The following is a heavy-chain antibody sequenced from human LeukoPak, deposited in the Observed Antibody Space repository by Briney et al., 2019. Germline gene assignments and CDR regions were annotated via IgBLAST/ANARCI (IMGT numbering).Heavy chain of an antibody. CDR1: GYTFTGYY. Sequence: ASVNVSCKASGYTFTGYYMHWVRQAPGQGLEWMGWINPNSGGTNYAQKFQGRVTMTRDTSISTAYMELSRLRSDDTAVYYCARAQYNWNYSSGYWGQGTLVTVSS. D-gene: IGHD1-7*01. V-gene: IGHV1-2*02. CDR3: ARAQYNWNYSSGY. J-gene: IGHJ4*02. CDR2: INPNSGGT.